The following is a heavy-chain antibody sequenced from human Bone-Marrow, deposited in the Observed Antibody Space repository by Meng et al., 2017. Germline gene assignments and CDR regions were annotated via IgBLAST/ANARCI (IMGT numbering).Heavy chain of an antibody. V-gene: IGHV4-31*03. CDR1: GGSISSGGYY. CDR3: ARGPLSAAGTMGYFQH. J-gene: IGHJ1*01. CDR2: IYYSGST. Sequence: QVQLQESGPGLVKPSQTLSLICTVSGGSISSGGYYWSWIRQHPGKGLEWIGYIYYSGSTYYNPSLKSRVTISVDTSKNQFSLKLSSVTAADTAVYYCARGPLSAAGTMGYFQHWGQGTLVTVSS. D-gene: IGHD6-13*01.